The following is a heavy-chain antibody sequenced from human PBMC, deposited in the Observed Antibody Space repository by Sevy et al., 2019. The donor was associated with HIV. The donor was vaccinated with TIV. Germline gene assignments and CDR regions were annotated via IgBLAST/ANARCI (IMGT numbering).Heavy chain of an antibody. Sequence: GGSLRLSCAASGFTFSSYAMSWVRQAPGKGLEWVSAISGSGGSTYYADSVKGRFTISRDNPKNTLYLQMNSLRAEDTAVYYGAKDRGDIVVVPAAMPDYWGQGTLVTVSS. CDR1: GFTFSSYA. CDR3: AKDRGDIVVVPAAMPDY. D-gene: IGHD2-2*01. CDR2: ISGSGGST. V-gene: IGHV3-23*01. J-gene: IGHJ4*02.